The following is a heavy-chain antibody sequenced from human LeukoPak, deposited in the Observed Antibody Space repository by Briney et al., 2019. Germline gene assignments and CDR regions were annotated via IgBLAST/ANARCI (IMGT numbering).Heavy chain of an antibody. CDR1: GGSISGHF. Sequence: SETLSLTCSVSGGSISGHFGSWILQPPGKGLDWIAFIHYSGRTKYNPSLQSRVTISIDTSKNNFSLKLTSVTAADTAVYYCARLLDNDSSGDPDTFDMWGQGTVVSVSS. D-gene: IGHD3-22*01. CDR2: IHYSGRT. V-gene: IGHV4-59*11. CDR3: ARLLDNDSSGDPDTFDM. J-gene: IGHJ3*02.